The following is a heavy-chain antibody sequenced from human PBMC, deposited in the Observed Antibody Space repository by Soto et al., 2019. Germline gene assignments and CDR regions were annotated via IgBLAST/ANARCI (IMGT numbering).Heavy chain of an antibody. Sequence: SETLSLTCAVSGGSISSSNWWSWVRQPPGKGLEWIGEIYHSGSTNYNPSLKSRVTISVDKSKNQFSLKLSSVTAADTAVYYCAREDDYFFYGMDVWGQGTTVTVSS. CDR1: GGSISSSNW. D-gene: IGHD3-3*01. CDR2: IYHSGST. V-gene: IGHV4-4*02. J-gene: IGHJ6*02. CDR3: AREDDYFFYGMDV.